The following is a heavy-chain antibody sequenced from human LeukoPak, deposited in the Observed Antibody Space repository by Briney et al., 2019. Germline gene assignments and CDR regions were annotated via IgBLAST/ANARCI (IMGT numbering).Heavy chain of an antibody. V-gene: IGHV4-38-2*02. CDR1: GYSISSGYY. Sequence: SQTLSLTCTVSGYSISSGYYWGWIRQPPGKGLEWIGSIFHSGSTYYNPSLKSRVTVSVDTSKNQFSLKLTSVTAADTAVYYCAREPGYSSGSVDWGQGTLVTVPS. J-gene: IGHJ4*02. D-gene: IGHD6-19*01. CDR3: AREPGYSSGSVD. CDR2: IFHSGST.